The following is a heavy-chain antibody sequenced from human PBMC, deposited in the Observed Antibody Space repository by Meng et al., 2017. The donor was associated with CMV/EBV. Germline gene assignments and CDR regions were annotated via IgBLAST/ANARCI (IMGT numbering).Heavy chain of an antibody. CDR2: IRSKAYGGTT. Sequence: GESLKISCTASGFTFGDYAMSWVRQAPGKGLEWVGFIRSKAYGGTTEYAASVKGRFTISRDDSKSIAYLQMNSLKTEDTAVYYCTRDRKSMGRLLSGYYYGMDVWGQGTTVTVSS. V-gene: IGHV3-49*04. J-gene: IGHJ6*02. D-gene: IGHD2-2*01. CDR1: GFTFGDYA. CDR3: TRDRKSMGRLLSGYYYGMDV.